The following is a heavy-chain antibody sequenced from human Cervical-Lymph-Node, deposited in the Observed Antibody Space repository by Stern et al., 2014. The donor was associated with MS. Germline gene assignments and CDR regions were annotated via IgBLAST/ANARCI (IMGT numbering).Heavy chain of an antibody. Sequence: VQLVESGPGLVKPSQTLSLTCTVSGGSISSGSYYWSWIRQPAGKGLEWIGRIYTSGSTNYKPSLHSCVTITVDTSNNQVSLKRSSVTAADTAVYYCAREGGIVVVIGTWGQGTLVTVSS. CDR3: AREGGIVVVIGT. D-gene: IGHD3-22*01. J-gene: IGHJ5*02. CDR2: IYTSGST. CDR1: GGSISSGSYY. V-gene: IGHV4-61*02.